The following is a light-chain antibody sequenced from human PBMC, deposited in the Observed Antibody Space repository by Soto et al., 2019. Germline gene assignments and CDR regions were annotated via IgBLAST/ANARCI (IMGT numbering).Light chain of an antibody. Sequence: GDRVTITCRASQGIRNDLGWYQQKPGKAPKLLIYAASSLQSRVPSRFSGSGSGTDFTLTISSLQPEDFATYYCLQDYNYPLTFGGGTKVDIK. CDR1: QGIRND. V-gene: IGKV1-6*01. CDR2: AAS. CDR3: LQDYNYPLT. J-gene: IGKJ4*01.